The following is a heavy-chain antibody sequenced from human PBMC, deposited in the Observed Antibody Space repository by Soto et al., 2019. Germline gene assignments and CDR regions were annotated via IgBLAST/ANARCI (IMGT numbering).Heavy chain of an antibody. J-gene: IGHJ4*02. CDR3: AKGPSYYYDSSGLGPYFDY. V-gene: IGHV3-30*18. Sequence: PGGSLRLSCAASGFTFSSYGMHWVRQAPGKGLEWVAVISYDGSNKYYADSVKGRFTISRDNSKNTLYLQMNSLRAEDTAVYYCAKGPSYYYDSSGLGPYFDYWGQGTLVTVSS. CDR1: GFTFSSYG. D-gene: IGHD3-22*01. CDR2: ISYDGSNK.